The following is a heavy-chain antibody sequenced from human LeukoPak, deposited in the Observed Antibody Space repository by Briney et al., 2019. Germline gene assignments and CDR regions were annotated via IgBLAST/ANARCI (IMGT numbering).Heavy chain of an antibody. V-gene: IGHV3-23*01. Sequence: GGSLRLSCAASGFTFNNYAMSWVRQAPGKGLEWVSTISGSDDNTYYADSVKGRFTISRDISKNTLYLQMNSLRADDTALYYCANDFDHWGQGTLVTVSP. CDR2: ISGSDDNT. CDR1: GFTFNNYA. J-gene: IGHJ4*02. CDR3: ANDFDH.